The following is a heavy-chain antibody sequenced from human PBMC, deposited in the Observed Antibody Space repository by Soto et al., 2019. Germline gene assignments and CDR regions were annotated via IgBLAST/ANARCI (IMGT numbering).Heavy chain of an antibody. V-gene: IGHV4-31*03. CDR2: IYYSGST. D-gene: IGHD3-16*01. CDR3: ARVHGGPRTDGGAVWVGYPPYWYFDL. CDR1: GGSISSGGYY. J-gene: IGHJ2*01. Sequence: QVQLQESGPGLVKPSQTLSLTCTVSGGSISSGGYYWSWIRQHPGKGLEWIGYIYYSGSTYYNPSLKSRVTISVDTSKNPFSLKLSSVTAADTAVYYCARVHGGPRTDGGAVWVGYPPYWYFDLWGRGTLVTVSS.